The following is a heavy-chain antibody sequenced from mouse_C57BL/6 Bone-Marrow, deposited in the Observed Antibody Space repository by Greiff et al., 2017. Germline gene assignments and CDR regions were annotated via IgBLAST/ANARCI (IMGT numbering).Heavy chain of an antibody. CDR2: ISNLAYSI. Sequence: EVHLVESGGGLVQPGGSLKLSCAASGFTFSDCGMAWVRQAPRKGPEWVAFISNLAYSIYYADTVTGRFTISRENAKNTLYLEMSSLRSEDTAMYYCARQGYSNYVGFAYWGQGTLVTVSA. CDR1: GFTFSDCG. CDR3: ARQGYSNYVGFAY. D-gene: IGHD2-5*01. J-gene: IGHJ3*01. V-gene: IGHV5-15*01.